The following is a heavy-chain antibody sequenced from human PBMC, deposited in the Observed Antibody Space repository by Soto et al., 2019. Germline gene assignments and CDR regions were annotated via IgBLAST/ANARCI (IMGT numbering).Heavy chain of an antibody. CDR1: GFTFSSYA. V-gene: IGHV3-23*01. Sequence: EVQLLESGGGLVQPGGSLRLSCAASGFTFSSYAMTWVRQAPGKRLECVSLITGSGGSTYYADSVKGRFTISRDTSKNTMYLQMTSLRAEDTAVYYCARGISSPYYFDFWGQGTLVTVSS. CDR3: ARGISSPYYFDF. D-gene: IGHD2-15*01. J-gene: IGHJ4*02. CDR2: ITGSGGST.